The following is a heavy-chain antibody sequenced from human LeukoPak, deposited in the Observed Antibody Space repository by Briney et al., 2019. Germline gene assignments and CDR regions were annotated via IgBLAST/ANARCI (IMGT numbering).Heavy chain of an antibody. CDR1: GGSISSGGHS. J-gene: IGHJ5*02. D-gene: IGHD6-13*01. CDR3: ARDHRAAVGTDVVVYNWFDP. Sequence: PSETLSLTCTVSGGSISSGGHSWSWIRQPPGKGLEWIGYIYHSGSGSTYYNPSLKSRVTISVDTSKNQFSLKLSSVTAADTAVYYCARDHRAAVGTDVVVYNWFDPWGQGTLVTVSS. V-gene: IGHV4-30-2*05. CDR2: IYHSGSGST.